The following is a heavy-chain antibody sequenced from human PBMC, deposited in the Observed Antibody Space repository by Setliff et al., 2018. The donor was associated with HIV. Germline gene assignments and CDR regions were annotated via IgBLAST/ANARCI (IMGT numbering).Heavy chain of an antibody. V-gene: IGHV3-48*04. CDR1: GFTFSSYN. CDR3: ARDERRWLQSGMDV. Sequence: LRLSCAASGFTFSSYNMNWVRQAPGKGLEWVSYISSSGSTIYYADSVKGRFTISRDNAKNSLYLQMNSLRAEDTAVYYCARDERRWLQSGMDVWGQGTTVTVSS. CDR2: ISSSGSTI. D-gene: IGHD5-12*01. J-gene: IGHJ6*02.